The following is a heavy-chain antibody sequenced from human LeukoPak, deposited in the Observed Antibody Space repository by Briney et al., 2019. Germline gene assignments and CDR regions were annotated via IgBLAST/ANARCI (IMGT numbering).Heavy chain of an antibody. CDR1: GFTFSNYE. D-gene: IGHD4-17*01. V-gene: IGHV3-48*03. CDR2: ISGSAATI. CDR3: ARMTTVTHY. Sequence: GSLRLSCAASGFTFSNYEMNWVRQAPGKGLEWLSYISGSAATIYYADSVQGRFTISRDNAKNSLYLQMNSLRAEDTAVYYCARMTTVTHYWGQGTLVTVSS. J-gene: IGHJ4*02.